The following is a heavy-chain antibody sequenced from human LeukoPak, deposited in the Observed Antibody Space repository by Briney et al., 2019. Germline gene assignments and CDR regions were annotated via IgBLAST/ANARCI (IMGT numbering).Heavy chain of an antibody. Sequence: GGSLRLSCAASGFSLTNSGMHWVRQAPGKGLEWVAFIRYVGDIVNYPDSVKGRFTISRDNAKNSLYLQMNSLRAEDTAVYYCAGEIGREGYYYYYGMDVWGQGTTVTVSS. CDR2: IRYVGDIV. CDR1: GFSLTNSG. V-gene: IGHV3-30*02. D-gene: IGHD2-21*01. CDR3: AGEIGREGYYYYYGMDV. J-gene: IGHJ6*02.